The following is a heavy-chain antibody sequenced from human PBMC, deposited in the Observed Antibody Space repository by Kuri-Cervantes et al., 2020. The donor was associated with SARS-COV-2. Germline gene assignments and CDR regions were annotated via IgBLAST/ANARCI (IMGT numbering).Heavy chain of an antibody. J-gene: IGHJ3*02. Sequence: GGSLRLSCAASGFTFSSYAMHWVRQAPGKGLEWVAVISYDGSNKYYADSVKGRFTISRDNSKNTLYLQMNSLRAEDTAVYYCAREGDIVVVHDAFDIWAKGQWSPSPQ. CDR3: AREGDIVVVHDAFDI. CDR2: ISYDGSNK. CDR1: GFTFSSYA. V-gene: IGHV3-30-3*01. D-gene: IGHD2-2*01.